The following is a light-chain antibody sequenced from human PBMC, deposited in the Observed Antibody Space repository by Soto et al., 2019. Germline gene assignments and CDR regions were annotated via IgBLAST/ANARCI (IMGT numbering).Light chain of an antibody. Sequence: EIVLTQSPATLSVSPGESATLSCRASQSVGRYLAWYQQKPGQAPRLLIYDASNRATGIPARFSGSGSGTDFTLTISSLEPEDFAVYYCQQRSNWLTFGGGTKVEIK. CDR2: DAS. J-gene: IGKJ4*01. CDR1: QSVGRY. V-gene: IGKV3-11*01. CDR3: QQRSNWLT.